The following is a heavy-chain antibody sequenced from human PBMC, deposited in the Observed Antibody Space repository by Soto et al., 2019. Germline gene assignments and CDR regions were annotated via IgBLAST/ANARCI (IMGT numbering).Heavy chain of an antibody. J-gene: IGHJ5*02. D-gene: IGHD3-22*01. Sequence: PSETLSLTCGVYGGSFSGYYWSWIRQPPGKWLEWIGKVSHSGRVNANPSLKSRLTISVDTSKKQFSLKLISVTAADTAVYYCARVVSSGYRWFDPWGVGXPVTVYS. CDR2: VSHSGRV. CDR1: GGSFSGYY. CDR3: ARVVSSGYRWFDP. V-gene: IGHV4-34*01.